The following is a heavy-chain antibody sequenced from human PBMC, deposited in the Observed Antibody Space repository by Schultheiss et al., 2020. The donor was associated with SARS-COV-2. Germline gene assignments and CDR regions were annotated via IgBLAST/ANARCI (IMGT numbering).Heavy chain of an antibody. CDR3: ARSYSSSFGSYMDV. CDR2: IYYSGST. J-gene: IGHJ6*03. V-gene: IGHV4-31*03. CDR1: GGSISSGGYY. D-gene: IGHD6-13*01. Sequence: SETLSLTCTVSGGSISSGGYYWSWIRQHPGKGLEWIGYIYYSGSTYYNPSLKSRVTISVDTSKNQFSLKLSSVTAADTAVYYCARSYSSSFGSYMDVWGKGNTVTVSS.